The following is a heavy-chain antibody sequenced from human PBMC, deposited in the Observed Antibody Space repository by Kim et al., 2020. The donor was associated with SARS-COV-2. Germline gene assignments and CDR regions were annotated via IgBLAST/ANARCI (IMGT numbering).Heavy chain of an antibody. D-gene: IGHD3-3*01. Sequence: GGSLRLSCAASGFSFDKAWMSWVRQAPGKGLEWVGRIKSKTEGGTTDYAAPVKGRFIISRDDSKNTLFMQMNSLKTEDTAEYYCTTDLLPNYDDAFDTWGQGTMVTVSS. CDR1: GFSFDKAW. CDR3: TTDLLPNYDDAFDT. J-gene: IGHJ3*02. V-gene: IGHV3-15*01. CDR2: IKSKTEGGTT.